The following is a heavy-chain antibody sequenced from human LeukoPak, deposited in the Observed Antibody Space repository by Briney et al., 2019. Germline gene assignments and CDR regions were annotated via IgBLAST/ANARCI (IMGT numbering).Heavy chain of an antibody. CDR1: GFTVSSNY. Sequence: GGSLRLSCAASGFTVSSNYMSWVRQAPGKGLECVSSISSSSGSIYYADSVKGRFTISRDNAKNSLYLQMNSLRAEDTAVYYCARALSHGYTYGFDFWGQGTLVTVSS. CDR3: ARALSHGYTYGFDF. CDR2: ISSSSGSI. J-gene: IGHJ4*02. V-gene: IGHV3-21*06. D-gene: IGHD5-18*01.